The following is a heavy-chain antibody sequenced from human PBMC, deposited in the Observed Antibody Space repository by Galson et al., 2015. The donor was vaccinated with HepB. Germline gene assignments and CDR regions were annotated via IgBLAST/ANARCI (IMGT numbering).Heavy chain of an antibody. D-gene: IGHD5-18*01. V-gene: IGHV1-18*01. CDR3: ARGYTAMDHFDY. CDR2: ISAYHGNT. Sequence: SVQDSCKASGYTFTNSGISCVRHAPAQGLERMGWISAYHGNTNYAQKLQGRVTMTTDTSTSTAYMELRSLRSDDTAVYYCARGYTAMDHFDYWGQGTLVTVSS. J-gene: IGHJ4*02. CDR1: GYTFTNSG.